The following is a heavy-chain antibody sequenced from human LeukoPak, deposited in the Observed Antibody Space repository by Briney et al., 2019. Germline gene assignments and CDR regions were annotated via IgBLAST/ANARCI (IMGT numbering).Heavy chain of an antibody. CDR3: SKDIGPDSSWDLDY. J-gene: IGHJ4*02. CDR1: GFSFSTYS. Sequence: GGSLRLSCAASGFSFSTYSMTWVRQRPGKGRECVSSIYNSGSEIFYADSVKGRFTISRDNSNNMLYRQMNSLRTEDLAVYFCSKDIGPDSSWDLDYWGRGNLVTVPS. D-gene: IGHD6-13*01. V-gene: IGHV3-23*05. CDR2: IYNSGSEI.